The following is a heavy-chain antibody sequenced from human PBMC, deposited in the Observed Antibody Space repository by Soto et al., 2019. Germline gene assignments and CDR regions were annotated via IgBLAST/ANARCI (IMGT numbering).Heavy chain of an antibody. V-gene: IGHV3-23*01. CDR1: GFTFSSYT. Sequence: EVQLLESGGGLVQPRGSLRLSCAASGFTFSSYTMSWVRQAPGKGLEWLSYITGSGGSTFYADSVKGRFTISRDNSKNTLCLQMNSLRAEDTAVYYCVKPVSPGTNWFDPWGQGTLVTVSS. CDR2: ITGSGGST. CDR3: VKPVSPGTNWFDP. D-gene: IGHD6-13*01. J-gene: IGHJ5*02.